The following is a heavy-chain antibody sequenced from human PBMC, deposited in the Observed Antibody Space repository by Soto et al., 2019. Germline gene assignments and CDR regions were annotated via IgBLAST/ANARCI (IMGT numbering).Heavy chain of an antibody. J-gene: IGHJ4*02. CDR2: MSRSGNI. CDR3: ARDAGFCSGDKCYLFDH. CDR1: GFTFSDYY. V-gene: IGHV3-11*01. D-gene: IGHD2-15*01. Sequence: AGSLRLSCAVSGFTFSDYYMSWVRQAPGKGLEWVSYMSRSGNIYYAGSVKGRFTISRDNAKNSLYQQMTSPRAKDTDLYYCARDAGFCSGDKCYLFDHWGQGTLVTVSS.